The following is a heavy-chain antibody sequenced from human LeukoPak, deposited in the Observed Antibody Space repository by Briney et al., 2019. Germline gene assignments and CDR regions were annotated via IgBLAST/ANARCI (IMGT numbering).Heavy chain of an antibody. CDR1: GFTFSSYW. J-gene: IGHJ6*04. CDR3: TRGFLTGHGHYGMDV. CDR2: INSEGGTT. V-gene: IGHV3-74*01. D-gene: IGHD3-9*01. Sequence: GGSLRLSCAASGFTFSSYWMHWVRQVPGKGLVWVSRINSEGGTTTYADAVKGRCIISRDNTKNTVYLEMNSLRAEDTAIYYCTRGFLTGHGHYGMDVWGKGTTVTVSS.